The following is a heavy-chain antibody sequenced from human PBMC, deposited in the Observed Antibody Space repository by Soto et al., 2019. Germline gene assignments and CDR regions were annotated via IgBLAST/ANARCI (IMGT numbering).Heavy chain of an antibody. J-gene: IGHJ5*02. D-gene: IGHD6-13*01. CDR1: GGSISSFY. Sequence: PSETLSLTCTVSGGSISSFYWSWIRQSPGKRLEWIGYVSHSGGTNYNPSLKSRVTISVDTTKNQFSLRLTSLTAADTAVYYCARDPSASIAAAGTLNWFDPWGQGTLVTSPQ. CDR3: ARDPSASIAAAGTLNWFDP. CDR2: VSHSGGT. V-gene: IGHV4-59*01.